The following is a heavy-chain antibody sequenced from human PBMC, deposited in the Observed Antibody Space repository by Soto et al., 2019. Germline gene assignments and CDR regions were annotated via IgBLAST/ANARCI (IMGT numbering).Heavy chain of an antibody. J-gene: IGHJ4*02. CDR2: IGTAGDT. D-gene: IGHD6-13*01. CDR1: GFTFSSYD. V-gene: IGHV3-13*01. Sequence: GGSLRLSCAASGFTFSSYDMHWVRQATGKGLEWVSAIGTAGDTYYPGSVKGRFTISRENAKNSLYLQMNSLRAGDTAVYYCARAITAGGSSWYVPFGYWGQGTLVTVSS. CDR3: ARAITAGGSSWYVPFGY.